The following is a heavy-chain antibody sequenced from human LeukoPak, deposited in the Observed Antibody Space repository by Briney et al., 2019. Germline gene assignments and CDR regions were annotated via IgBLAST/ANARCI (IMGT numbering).Heavy chain of an antibody. CDR2: ISGSGGST. D-gene: IGHD3-22*01. J-gene: IGHJ4*02. Sequence: GGSLRLSCAASGFTFSSYAMSWVRQAPGKGLEWVSAISGSGGSTYYADSVKGRFTISRDNSKNTLYLQMNSLRAEDTAAYYCAKEALGGYYYDSSGYLDYWGQGTLVTVSS. CDR3: AKEALGGYYYDSSGYLDY. V-gene: IGHV3-23*01. CDR1: GFTFSSYA.